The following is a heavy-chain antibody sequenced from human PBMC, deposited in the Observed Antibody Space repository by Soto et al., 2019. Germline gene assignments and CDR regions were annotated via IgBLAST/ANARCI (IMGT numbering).Heavy chain of an antibody. CDR1: GFTFSSYA. J-gene: IGHJ4*02. CDR2: ISSNGGST. D-gene: IGHD6-13*01. CDR3: VKDSYSSSSYFDY. Sequence: GGSLRLSCSASGFTFSSYAMHWVRQAPGKGLEYVSAISSNGGSTYYADSVKGRFTISRDNSKNTLYLRMSSLRAEDTAVYYCVKDSYSSSSYFDYWGQGTLVPVSP. V-gene: IGHV3-64D*08.